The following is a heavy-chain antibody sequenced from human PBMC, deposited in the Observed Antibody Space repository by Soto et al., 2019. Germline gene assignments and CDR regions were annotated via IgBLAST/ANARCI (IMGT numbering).Heavy chain of an antibody. CDR1: GGSISSSSYY. V-gene: IGHV4-39*01. D-gene: IGHD6-13*01. CDR3: ARAGPYFNWFDP. J-gene: IGHJ5*02. Sequence: QLQLQESGPGLVKPSETLSLTCTVSGGSISSSSYYWGWIRQPPGKGLEWIGAMYYSGSTYNNPPLKSRVTISVDTSKNQFSLKLSSVTAADTAVYYCARAGPYFNWFDPWGQGTLVTVSS. CDR2: MYYSGST.